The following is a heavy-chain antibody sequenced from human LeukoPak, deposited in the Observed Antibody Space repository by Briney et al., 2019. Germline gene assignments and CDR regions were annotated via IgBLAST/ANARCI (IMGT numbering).Heavy chain of an antibody. J-gene: IGHJ6*02. D-gene: IGHD3-9*01. Sequence: PGGSLRLSCAASGIAFENYAKNWVRQAPGKGLEWVSLIGEDGSTTWYADSVKGRFTISRDNGKNSLYLHMNSLRPEDTALYYCAKGFSILTSKHYFYYHGFDVWGQGTPVTVSS. CDR2: IGEDGSTT. CDR1: GIAFENYA. V-gene: IGHV3-43*02. CDR3: AKGFSILTSKHYFYYHGFDV.